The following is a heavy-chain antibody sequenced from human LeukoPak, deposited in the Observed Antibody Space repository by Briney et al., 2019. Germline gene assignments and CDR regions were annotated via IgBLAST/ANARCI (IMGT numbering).Heavy chain of an antibody. CDR2: TNPNSGYT. CDR1: GYTFTSYD. V-gene: IGHV1-8*03. Sequence: ASVKVSCKASGYTFTSYDINWVRQATGQGLEWMGWTNPNSGYTGYAQKFQGRVTITRNTSTSTAYMELSSLRSEDTAVYYCARVAGSIDYWGQGTLVTVSS. CDR3: ARVAGSIDY. D-gene: IGHD6-19*01. J-gene: IGHJ4*02.